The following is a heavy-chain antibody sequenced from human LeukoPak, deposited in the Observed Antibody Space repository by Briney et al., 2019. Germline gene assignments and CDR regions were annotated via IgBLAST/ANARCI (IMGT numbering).Heavy chain of an antibody. CDR2: ISGSGGST. J-gene: IGHJ4*02. CDR1: GFTFSSYA. V-gene: IGHV3-23*01. D-gene: IGHD3-3*01. CDR3: AKAPRFLEWSPLGY. Sequence: GGSLRLSCAASGFTFSSYAMSWVRQAPGKGLEWVSAISGSGGSTYYADSVKGRFTISRDNSKNTLYLQMNSLRAEDTAVHYCAKAPRFLEWSPLGYWGQGTLVTVSS.